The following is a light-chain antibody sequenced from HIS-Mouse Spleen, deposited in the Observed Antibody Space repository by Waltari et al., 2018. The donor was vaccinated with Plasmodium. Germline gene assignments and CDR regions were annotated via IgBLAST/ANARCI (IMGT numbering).Light chain of an antibody. CDR1: QSVSSN. V-gene: IGKV3-15*01. CDR3: QQYNNWSFT. J-gene: IGKJ3*01. Sequence: EIVMTQSPATLSVSPGERATLACRASQSVSSNLAGYQQKPGQAPRLLIYGASTRATGIPARFSGSGSETEFTLSISSLQSEDFAVYYCQQYNNWSFTFGPGTKVDIK. CDR2: GAS.